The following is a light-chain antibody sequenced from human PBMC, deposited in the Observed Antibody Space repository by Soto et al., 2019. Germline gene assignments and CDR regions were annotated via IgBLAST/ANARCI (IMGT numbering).Light chain of an antibody. CDR1: NVGSKN. V-gene: IGLV3-9*01. CDR3: QVWDGNTAHVL. J-gene: IGLJ2*01. CDR2: RDS. Sequence: SYELTQPLSVSVALGQTATISCGGDNVGSKNVQWYQRKPGQAPLMVIYRDSGRPSEIPERFSGSHSGNTATLTITSAQGGDEADYYCQVWDGNTAHVLFGGGTKLTVL.